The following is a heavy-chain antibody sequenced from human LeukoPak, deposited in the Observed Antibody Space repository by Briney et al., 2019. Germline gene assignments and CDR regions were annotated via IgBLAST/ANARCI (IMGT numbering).Heavy chain of an antibody. V-gene: IGHV1-2*02. CDR1: GYTFTGYY. CDR2: INPNSGGT. J-gene: IGHJ4*02. Sequence: ASVTVSFKASGYTFTGYYMHWVRQAPGQGLEWMGWINPNSGGTNYAQKFQGRVTMTRDTSISTAYMELSRLRSDDTAVYYCARGGDSSGYANFDYWGQGTLVTVSS. D-gene: IGHD3-22*01. CDR3: ARGGDSSGYANFDY.